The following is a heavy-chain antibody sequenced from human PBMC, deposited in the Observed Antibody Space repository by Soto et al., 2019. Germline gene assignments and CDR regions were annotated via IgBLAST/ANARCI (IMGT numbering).Heavy chain of an antibody. V-gene: IGHV4-39*01. J-gene: IGHJ6*03. CDR3: ARQLGSSPPYYYMDV. CDR2: IYYSGST. D-gene: IGHD6-13*01. Sequence: SETLSLTCTVSGGSISSSSYYWGWIRQPPGKGLEWIGSIYYSGSTYYNPSLKSRVTISVDTSKNQFSLKLSSVTAADTAVYYCARQLGSSPPYYYMDVWGKGTRVTGPS. CDR1: GGSISSSSYY.